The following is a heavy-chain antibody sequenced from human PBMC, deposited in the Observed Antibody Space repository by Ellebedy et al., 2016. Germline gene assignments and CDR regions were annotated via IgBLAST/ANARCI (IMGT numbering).Heavy chain of an antibody. CDR3: ARDSGRDSSSWYTPDYYYGMDV. CDR1: GGSISSGGYS. D-gene: IGHD6-13*01. CDR2: IYYRGST. Sequence: SETLSLTCAVSGGSISSGGYSWSWIRQPPGKGLEWIGYIYYRGSTNYNPSLKSRVTISVDTSKNQFSLKLSSVTAADTAVYYCARDSGRDSSSWYTPDYYYGMDVWGQGTTVTVSS. V-gene: IGHV4-61*08. J-gene: IGHJ6*02.